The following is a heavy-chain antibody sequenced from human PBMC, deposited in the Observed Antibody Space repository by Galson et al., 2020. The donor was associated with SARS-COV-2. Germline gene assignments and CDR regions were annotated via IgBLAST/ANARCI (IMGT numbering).Heavy chain of an antibody. D-gene: IGHD3-22*01. CDR3: ARFSYRSGYPSFDY. CDR1: GYTFTSNG. J-gene: IGHJ4*02. V-gene: IGHV1-18*01. CDR2: NT. Sequence: ASAHVSCKASGYTFTSNGISWMRQAPGQGLEGMGWNTNYAQKFQGRATMTTDTSTTTAYMELRGLRSDDTAVYYCARFSYRSGYPSFDYWGQGTLVTVSS.